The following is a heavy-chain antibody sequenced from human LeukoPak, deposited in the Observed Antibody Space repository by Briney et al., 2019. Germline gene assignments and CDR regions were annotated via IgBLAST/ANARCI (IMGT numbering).Heavy chain of an antibody. D-gene: IGHD2-21*02. CDR1: GFTFSGSA. V-gene: IGHV3-73*01. CDR2: IRSKANNYAT. Sequence: GGSLRLSCAASGFTFSGSAMHWVRQASGKGLEWVGRIRSKANNYATAYGASVKGRFTISRDDSKNTAYLQMNSLKTEDTAVYYCTTYCGGDCFGGSWGQGTLVTVSS. CDR3: TTYCGGDCFGGS. J-gene: IGHJ5*02.